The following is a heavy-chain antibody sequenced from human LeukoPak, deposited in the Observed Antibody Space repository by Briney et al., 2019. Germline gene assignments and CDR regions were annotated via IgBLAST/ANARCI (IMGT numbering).Heavy chain of an antibody. D-gene: IGHD2-8*01. Sequence: SETLSLTCAVYGGSFSGYYWSWIRQPPGKGLEWIGEFNHSGSTNYNPSLKSRVTISVDTSKNQFSLKLSSVTAADTAVYYCARMAYCTNGVCYGFDYWGQGTLVTFSS. V-gene: IGHV4-34*01. J-gene: IGHJ4*02. CDR1: GGSFSGYY. CDR3: ARMAYCTNGVCYGFDY. CDR2: FNHSGST.